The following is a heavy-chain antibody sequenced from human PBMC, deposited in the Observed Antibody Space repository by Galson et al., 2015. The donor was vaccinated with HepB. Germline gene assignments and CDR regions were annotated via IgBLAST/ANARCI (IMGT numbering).Heavy chain of an antibody. Sequence: SLRLSCAASGFTFSDYYMSWIRQAPGKGLEWVSYISSSSSYTNYADSVKGRFTISRDNAKNSLYLQMNSLRAEDTAVYYCARVGAGGSGYQNDAFDIWGQGTMVTVSS. CDR2: ISSSSSYT. D-gene: IGHD3-22*01. CDR3: ARVGAGGSGYQNDAFDI. V-gene: IGHV3-11*06. CDR1: GFTFSDYY. J-gene: IGHJ3*02.